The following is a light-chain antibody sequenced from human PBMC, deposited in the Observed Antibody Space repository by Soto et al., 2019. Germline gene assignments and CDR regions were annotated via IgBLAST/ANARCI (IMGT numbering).Light chain of an antibody. CDR2: DNN. J-gene: IGLJ1*01. CDR3: AGWDGSLRGVV. V-gene: IGLV1-44*01. CDR1: SSNIGRDP. Sequence: QSLLTQPPSASWTPGQRVTISCSGSSSNIGRDPVNCYQELPGTAPKLLIYDNNQRPSGVPDRFSGSKSGTSASLAISGLQSEDEADYFCAGWDGSLRGVVFGTGTKVTVL.